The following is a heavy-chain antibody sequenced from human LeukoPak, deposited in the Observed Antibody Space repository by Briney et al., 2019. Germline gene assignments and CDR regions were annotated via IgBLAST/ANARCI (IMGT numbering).Heavy chain of an antibody. J-gene: IGHJ4*02. V-gene: IGHV3-30*02. CDR2: IRYDGSNK. D-gene: IGHD4/OR15-4a*01. CDR3: ARDAEDPRLW. CDR1: GFTFSSYG. Sequence: PGGSLRLSRAASGFTFSSYGMHWVRQAPGKGLEWVAFIRYDGSNKYYADSVKGRFTISRDNSKNTLYLQMNSLRAEDTAVYYCARDAEDPRLWWGQGTLVTVSS.